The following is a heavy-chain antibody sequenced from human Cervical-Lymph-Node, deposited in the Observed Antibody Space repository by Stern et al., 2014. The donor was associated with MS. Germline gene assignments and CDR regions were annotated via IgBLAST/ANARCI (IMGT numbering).Heavy chain of an antibody. CDR3: ARVRDAYDRPFDY. Sequence: QVQLVESGPGLVKPSETLSLTCTVSGGSVSSGSYYWNWIRQPPGKGLEWIGDIYYSGSTNYNPSLKSRVTISADTSQNQFSLKLSSVTAADTAVYYCARVRDAYDRPFDYGGQGPLVTVSS. V-gene: IGHV4-61*01. D-gene: IGHD5-12*01. CDR1: GGSVSSGSYY. J-gene: IGHJ4*02. CDR2: IYYSGST.